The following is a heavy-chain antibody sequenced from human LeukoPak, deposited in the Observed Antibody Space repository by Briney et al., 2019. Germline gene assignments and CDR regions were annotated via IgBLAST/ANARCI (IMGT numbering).Heavy chain of an antibody. CDR1: GITFSSSA. J-gene: IGHJ4*02. CDR2: ISGSGGST. V-gene: IGHV3-23*01. D-gene: IGHD1-1*01. Sequence: GGSLRLSCAASGITFSSSAMSWVRQAPGKGLEWVSAISGSGGSTYYADSVKGRFTISRDNSKNTLYLQMNSLRAEDTAVYYCAKVQLELMFDYWGQGTLVTVSS. CDR3: AKVQLELMFDY.